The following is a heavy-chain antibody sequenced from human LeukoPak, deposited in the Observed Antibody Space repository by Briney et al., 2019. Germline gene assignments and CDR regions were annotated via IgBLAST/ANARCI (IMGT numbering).Heavy chain of an antibody. J-gene: IGHJ4*02. D-gene: IGHD6-13*01. CDR1: GDSMISTNW. CDR2: IYHTGST. CDR3: ARHAPTYSKGTPSFDY. V-gene: IGHV4-4*02. Sequence: KASETLSLTCAVSGDSMISTNWWSWVRQPPGKGLELIGEIYHTGSTNYNPSLQSRVTISIDKSKNQFSLRLSSVTAADTAVYYCARHAPTYSKGTPSFDYWGQGTLVTVSS.